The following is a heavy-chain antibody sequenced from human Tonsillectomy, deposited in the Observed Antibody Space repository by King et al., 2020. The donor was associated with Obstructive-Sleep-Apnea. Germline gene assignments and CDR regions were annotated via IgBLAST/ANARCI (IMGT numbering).Heavy chain of an antibody. Sequence: VQLVESGGGVVQPGRSLRLSCAASGFTFSSYAMHWVRQAPGKGLEWVAVIPYDGSNKYYADSVKGRFTISRDNSKNTLYLQMNSLRAEDTAVYYCARYYLVGGDYGSGLDYWGQGTLVTVSS. CDR1: GFTFSSYA. CDR3: ARYYLVGGDYGSGLDY. J-gene: IGHJ4*02. D-gene: IGHD2-21*02. V-gene: IGHV3-30*04. CDR2: IPYDGSNK.